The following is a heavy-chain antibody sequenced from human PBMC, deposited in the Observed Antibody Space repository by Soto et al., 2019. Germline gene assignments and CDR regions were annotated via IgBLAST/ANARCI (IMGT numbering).Heavy chain of an antibody. CDR3: AKCCGRYFDRDDSDI. J-gene: IGHJ3*02. CDR1: GFTFSNYA. CDR2: ISGSGGNT. Sequence: EVQLLESGGGLVQPGGSLRLSCAASGFTFSNYAMSWVRQAPGKGLEWVSAISGSGGNTYYADSVKGRFTISRDNSKNTLYLQMNSLRAEDTAVYYCAKCCGRYFDRDDSDIWGQGTMVTVSS. V-gene: IGHV3-23*01. D-gene: IGHD3-9*01.